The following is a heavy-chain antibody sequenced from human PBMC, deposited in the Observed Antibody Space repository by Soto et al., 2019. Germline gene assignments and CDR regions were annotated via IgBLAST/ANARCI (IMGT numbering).Heavy chain of an antibody. CDR3: ARGANYYYYCMDV. J-gene: IGHJ6*02. CDR2: IWYDGSNK. V-gene: IGHV3-33*01. Sequence: QVQLVESGGGVVQPGRSLRLSCAASGFTFSSYGMHWVRQAPGKGLEWVAVIWYDGSNKYYADSVKGRFTISRDNSKNTLYLQMNSLRAEDTAVYYCARGANYYYYCMDVWGQGTTVTVSS. CDR1: GFTFSSYG.